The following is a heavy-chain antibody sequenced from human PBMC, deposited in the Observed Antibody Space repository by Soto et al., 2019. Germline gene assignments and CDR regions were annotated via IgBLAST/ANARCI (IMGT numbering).Heavy chain of an antibody. V-gene: IGHV4-59*12. J-gene: IGHJ4*02. D-gene: IGHD6-19*01. CDR3: ARGERLGLDY. CDR1: GASISTYY. Sequence: ETLSLTCTVSGASISTYYWSWIRQSPGKGLEWIGYISYSGGSNSNPSLRGRVTISIDTSKNQFSLKLSSLTAEDTAVYYCARGERLGLDYWGQGTLVTV. CDR2: ISYSGGS.